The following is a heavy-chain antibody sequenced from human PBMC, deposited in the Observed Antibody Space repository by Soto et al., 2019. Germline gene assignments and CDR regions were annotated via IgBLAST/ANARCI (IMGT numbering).Heavy chain of an antibody. V-gene: IGHV4-31*03. Sequence: SETLSLTCTVSGGSISSGGYYWSWIRQHPGKGLEWIGYIYYSGSTYYNPSLKSRVTISVDTSKNQFSLKLSSVTAADTAVYYCARGTAPDYGGNSGPDYWGQGTLVTVSS. J-gene: IGHJ4*02. D-gene: IGHD4-17*01. CDR1: GGSISSGGYY. CDR3: ARGTAPDYGGNSGPDY. CDR2: IYYSGST.